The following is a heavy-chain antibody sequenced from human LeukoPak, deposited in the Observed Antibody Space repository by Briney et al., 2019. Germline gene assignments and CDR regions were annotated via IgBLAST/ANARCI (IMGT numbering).Heavy chain of an antibody. Sequence: HPGGTLRLSCTVSGFTVSSNSMSWVRQAPGKGLEWVSFIYSDNTHYSDSVKGRFTISRDNSKNTLYLQMNSLRAEDAAVYYCARRAGGYSHPYDYWGQGILVTVSS. CDR1: GFTVSSNS. CDR3: ARRAGGYSHPYDY. J-gene: IGHJ4*02. D-gene: IGHD4-23*01. V-gene: IGHV3-53*01. CDR2: IYSDNT.